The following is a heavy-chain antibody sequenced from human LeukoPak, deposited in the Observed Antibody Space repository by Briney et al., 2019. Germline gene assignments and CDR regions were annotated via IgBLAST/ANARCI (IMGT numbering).Heavy chain of an antibody. V-gene: IGHV4-34*01. J-gene: IGHJ5*02. CDR3: ARDRGSRFDP. CDR2: INHSGST. D-gene: IGHD2-15*01. CDR1: GGSFSGYY. Sequence: PSETLSLTCAVYGGSFSGYYWSWLRQPPGKGREWIGEINHSGSTTSNPSLKSRVTISVDTSKNQFSLKLSSVTAADMAVYYCARDRGSRFDPWGQGTLVTVSS.